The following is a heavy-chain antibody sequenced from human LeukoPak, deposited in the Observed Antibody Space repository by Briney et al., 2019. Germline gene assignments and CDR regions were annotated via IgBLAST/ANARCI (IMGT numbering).Heavy chain of an antibody. V-gene: IGHV4-34*01. Sequence: SETLSLTCAVYGGSFSGYYWSWIRQPPGKGLEWIGEINHSGSTNYNPSPKSRVTISVDTHKNQFSLKLSSVTAADTAVYYCARAGYSYGYDGMDVWGQGTTVTVSS. CDR3: ARAGYSYGYDGMDV. D-gene: IGHD5-18*01. J-gene: IGHJ6*02. CDR1: GGSFSGYY. CDR2: INHSGST.